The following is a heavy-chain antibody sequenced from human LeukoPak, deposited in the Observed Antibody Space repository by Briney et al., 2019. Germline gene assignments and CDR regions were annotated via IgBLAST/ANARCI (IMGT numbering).Heavy chain of an antibody. CDR3: GRLAAMGSSDY. D-gene: IGHD5-18*01. CDR2: IYPGDSDT. CDR1: GYSFTSYW. Sequence: GESLKISCKGSGYSFTSYWIGWVRQLPGKGLEWMGIIYPGDSDTRYSPSFQSQVTISADNSINNTHLQQISLKASDNTMYYCGRLAAMGSSDYWGQGTLVTVSS. V-gene: IGHV5-51*01. J-gene: IGHJ4*02.